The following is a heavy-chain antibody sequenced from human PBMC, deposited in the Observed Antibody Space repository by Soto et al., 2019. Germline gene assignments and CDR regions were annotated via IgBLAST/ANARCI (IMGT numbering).Heavy chain of an antibody. CDR1: GGTFSSYA. Sequence: ASVKVSCKASGGTFSSYAISWVLQAPGQGLEWMGGIIPIFGTANYAQKFQGRVTITADESTSTAYMELSSLRSEDTAVYYCARGRGYSYGSQCYGMDVWGQGTTVTVSS. D-gene: IGHD5-18*01. CDR2: IIPIFGTA. CDR3: ARGRGYSYGSQCYGMDV. J-gene: IGHJ6*02. V-gene: IGHV1-69*13.